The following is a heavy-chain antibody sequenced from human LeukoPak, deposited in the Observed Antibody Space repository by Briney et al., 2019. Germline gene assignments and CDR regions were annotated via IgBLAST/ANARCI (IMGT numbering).Heavy chain of an antibody. CDR1: GFTFSTYS. CDR2: ISSGSTTI. CDR3: ARNYYTGLSSPFDY. V-gene: IGHV3-48*01. J-gene: IGHJ4*02. D-gene: IGHD3-3*01. Sequence: GSLRLSCAASGFTFSTYSMSWVRQAPGKGLEWFSYISSGSTTIYYADSVKGRFTISRDNAKNSLYLQMNSLRAEDTAVYYCARNYYTGLSSPFDYWGQGTLVTVSS.